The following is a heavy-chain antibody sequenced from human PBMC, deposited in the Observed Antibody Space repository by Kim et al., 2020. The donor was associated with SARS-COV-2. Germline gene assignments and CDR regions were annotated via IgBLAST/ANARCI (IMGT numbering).Heavy chain of an antibody. CDR3: ARGPTVTTRYYYGMDV. V-gene: IGHV4-34*01. J-gene: IGHJ6*02. Sequence: SETLSLTCAVYGGSFSGYYWSWIRQPPGKGLEWIGEINHSGSTNYNPSLKSRVTISVDTSKNQFSLKLSSVTAADTAVYYCARGPTVTTRYYYGMDVWGQGTTVTVPS. D-gene: IGHD4-17*01. CDR2: INHSGST. CDR1: GGSFSGYY.